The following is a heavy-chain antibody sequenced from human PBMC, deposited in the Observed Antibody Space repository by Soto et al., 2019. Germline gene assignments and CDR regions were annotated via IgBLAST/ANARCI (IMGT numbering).Heavy chain of an antibody. D-gene: IGHD2-15*01. CDR2: ISDSGGST. J-gene: IGHJ2*01. CDR3: AKDLFSKAGCRGGDADDWYFNL. CDR1: GFTFSSDA. V-gene: IGHV3-23*01. Sequence: PGGSLRLSCAASGFTFSSDAMCWVRQAPGKGQECVSVISDSGGSTYYADSVKGRFTISRDDSKNTLYLQMSSLRAEDTAVYYCAKDLFSKAGCRGGDADDWYFNLWGRGTLDTVSS.